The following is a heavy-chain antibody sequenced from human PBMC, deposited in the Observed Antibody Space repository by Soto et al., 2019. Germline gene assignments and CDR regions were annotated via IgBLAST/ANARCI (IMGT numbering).Heavy chain of an antibody. CDR3: ATSPGFFEWSPFDY. J-gene: IGHJ4*02. CDR1: GFTFSNAW. Sequence: EVQLVESGGGLVKPGGSLRLSCAASGFTFSNAWTSWVRQAPGKGLEWVGHIKSKNDGGTTDYAAPVKGRFAISRDDSKNTLYLQMNSLKAEDTAFYYWATSPGFFEWSPFDYWGPGTLVTVSS. V-gene: IGHV3-15*01. CDR2: IKSKNDGGTT. D-gene: IGHD3-3*01.